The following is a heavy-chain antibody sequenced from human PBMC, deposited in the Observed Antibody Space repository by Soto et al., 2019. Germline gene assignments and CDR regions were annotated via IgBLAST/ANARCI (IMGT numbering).Heavy chain of an antibody. V-gene: IGHV4-34*01. CDR2: INHSGST. Sequence: SETLSLTCAAYGGSFSGYYWSWIRQPPGKGLEWIGEINHSGSTNYNPYLTSRVTISVDKAKNQFSLKLSSVTAADTAVYYCARVLEFVLMPSFDPWGQGTLVTVSS. CDR3: ARVLEFVLMPSFDP. J-gene: IGHJ5*02. CDR1: GGSFSGYY. D-gene: IGHD2-8*01.